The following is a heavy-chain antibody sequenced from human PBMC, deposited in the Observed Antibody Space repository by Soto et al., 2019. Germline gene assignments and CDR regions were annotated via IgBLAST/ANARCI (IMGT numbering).Heavy chain of an antibody. CDR2: IYPGDSDT. CDR3: ARLAHPPGYCSSTSCNTYFDY. J-gene: IGHJ4*02. Sequence: GESLKISCKGSGYSFTSYWIGWVRQMPGKGLEWMGIIYPGDSDTRYSPSFQGQVTISADKSISTAYLQWSSLKASDTAMYYCARLAHPPGYCSSTSCNTYFDYWGQGTLVTVSS. CDR1: GYSFTSYW. D-gene: IGHD2-2*02. V-gene: IGHV5-51*01.